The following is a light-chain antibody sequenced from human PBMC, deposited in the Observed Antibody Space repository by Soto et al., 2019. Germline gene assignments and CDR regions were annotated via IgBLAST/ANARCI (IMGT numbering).Light chain of an antibody. CDR3: SSYAGSNNVV. CDR1: SSDVGGYKY. Sequence: QSVLTQPPSASGSPGQSVTISCIGTSSDVGGYKYVSWYQQHPGKAPKLIMYEVSKRPSGVPDRFSGSKSGNTASLTVSGLQADDEADYYCSSYAGSNNVVFGGGTKLTVL. V-gene: IGLV2-8*01. J-gene: IGLJ3*02. CDR2: EVS.